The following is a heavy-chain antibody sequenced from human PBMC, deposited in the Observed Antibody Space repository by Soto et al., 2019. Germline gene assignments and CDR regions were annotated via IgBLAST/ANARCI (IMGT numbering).Heavy chain of an antibody. J-gene: IGHJ6*02. D-gene: IGHD5-18*01. CDR1: GFTVSSNY. Sequence: GGSLRLSCAASGFTVSSNYMSWVRQAPGKGLEWVSVIYSGGSTYYADSVKGRFTISRDNSKNTLYLQMNSLRAEDTAVYYCARDQPGGGGRYSYAYFDYYYGMDVWGQGTTVTVSS. CDR2: IYSGGST. V-gene: IGHV3-53*01. CDR3: ARDQPGGGGRYSYAYFDYYYGMDV.